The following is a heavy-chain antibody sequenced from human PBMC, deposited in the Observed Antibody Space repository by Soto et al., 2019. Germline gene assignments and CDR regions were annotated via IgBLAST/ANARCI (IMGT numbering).Heavy chain of an antibody. CDR1: GDTFTEYY. V-gene: IGHV1-46*01. CDR3: ARGGHVVVVTAALDY. D-gene: IGHD2-21*02. CDR2: VNPSGGHT. Sequence: QVQLMQSGAEVKKPGASVKVSCKASGDTFTEYYIHWVRQAPGQGLEWMGTVNPSGGHTTYAQHFLGRGPRTRDPATSRRYMELTRLTSEDTAVYYCARGGHVVVVTAALDYWGQGPLVTVSS. J-gene: IGHJ4*02.